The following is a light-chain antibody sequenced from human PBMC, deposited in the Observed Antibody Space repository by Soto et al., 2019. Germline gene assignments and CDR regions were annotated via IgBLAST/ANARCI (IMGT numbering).Light chain of an antibody. CDR3: AAWDESLNGRV. CDR2: NNN. CDR1: SSNIGSNT. V-gene: IGLV1-44*01. J-gene: IGLJ3*02. Sequence: QSVLTQPPSASGTPGQRVTISCSGGSSNIGSNTVNWYLHLPGTAPKLLIYNNNQRPSGVPDRFSGSKSGTSASLAISGLQSLDEADYYCAAWDESLNGRVFDGGTKVTVL.